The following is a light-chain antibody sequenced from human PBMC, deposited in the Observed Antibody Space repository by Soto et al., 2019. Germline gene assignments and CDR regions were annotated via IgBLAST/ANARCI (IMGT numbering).Light chain of an antibody. CDR1: QSVFIW. Sequence: DIQLTQSPSIVSASLGDRGTISCRASQSVFIWLAWYQQKRGKAPKLLIYDASALESGVPPRFSGSGFKTEVTLSINCLQSYDSAVYYCHQYQNYSSSFVQGTELDI. CDR2: DAS. J-gene: IGKJ2*03. V-gene: IGKV1-5*01. CDR3: HQYQNYSSS.